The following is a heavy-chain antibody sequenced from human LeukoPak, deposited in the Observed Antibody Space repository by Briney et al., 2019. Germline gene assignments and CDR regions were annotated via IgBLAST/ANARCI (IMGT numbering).Heavy chain of an antibody. V-gene: IGHV3-23*01. CDR2: ISITGGDA. CDR3: AKAATYCGGDCYGLFDY. CDR1: GFTFSSYA. J-gene: IGHJ4*02. Sequence: PGGSLRLSCAASGFTFSSYAMSWVRQAPGKGLEWVSAISITGGDAYFADSVKGRFTISRDNSKNTLYLQMNSLRAEDTAVYYCAKAATYCGGDCYGLFDYWGQGTLVTVSS. D-gene: IGHD2-21*02.